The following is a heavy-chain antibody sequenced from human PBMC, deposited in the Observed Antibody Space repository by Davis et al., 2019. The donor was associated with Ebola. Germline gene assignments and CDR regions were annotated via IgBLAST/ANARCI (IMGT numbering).Heavy chain of an antibody. CDR2: IITNNGNT. J-gene: IGHJ4*02. Sequence: ASVKVSCKASGYTFTSYGISWVRQAPGQGLEWVGWIITNNGNTNYAQKFQGRVTMTTHTSTSTAYMELRSLRSDDTAVYYCARAQFPTTSDHWGQGTLVTVSS. CDR1: GYTFTSYG. V-gene: IGHV1-18*01. D-gene: IGHD1-1*01. CDR3: ARAQFPTTSDH.